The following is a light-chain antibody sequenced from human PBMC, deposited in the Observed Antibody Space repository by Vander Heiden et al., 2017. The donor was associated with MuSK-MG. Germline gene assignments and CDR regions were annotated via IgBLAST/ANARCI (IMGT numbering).Light chain of an antibody. J-gene: IGLJ2*01. CDR3: QVWDSRSDHLVV. CDR2: DDS. Sequence: SYVLTQPPSVSVAPGQTARITCGGNNIGSKSVHWYQQKPGQAPVLVVYDDSDRPSGMPERFSGSNSGNTATLTISRVEAGDEADYYCQVWDSRSDHLVVFGGGTKLTVL. V-gene: IGLV3-21*02. CDR1: NIGSKS.